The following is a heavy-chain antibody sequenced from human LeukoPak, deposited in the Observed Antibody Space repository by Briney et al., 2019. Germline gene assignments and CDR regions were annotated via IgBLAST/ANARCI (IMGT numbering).Heavy chain of an antibody. CDR2: ISAYNGNT. CDR1: GYTFTGYY. J-gene: IGHJ4*02. V-gene: IGHV1-18*04. CDR3: ARDTSSDYYGSGSSPYYFDY. D-gene: IGHD3-10*01. Sequence: ASVKVSCKASGYTFTGYYMHWVRQAPGQGLEWMGWISAYNGNTNSAQNLQGRVTMTTDTSTSTAYMELRSLRSDDTAVYYCARDTSSDYYGSGSSPYYFDYWGQGTLVTVSS.